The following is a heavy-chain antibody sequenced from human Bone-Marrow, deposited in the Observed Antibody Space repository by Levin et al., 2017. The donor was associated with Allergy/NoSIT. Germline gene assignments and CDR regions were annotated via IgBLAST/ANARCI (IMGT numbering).Heavy chain of an antibody. CDR2: LYYNGST. CDR1: GESVSLYY. J-gene: IGHJ5*02. V-gene: IGHV4-59*02. CDR3: ARIVGAITGWFDP. D-gene: IGHD2-21*01. Sequence: SETLSLTCSVSGESVSLYYWSWIRQPPGKGLEWIGYLYYNGSTNYNPSVKSRATISKDTSKNQFSLKLTSVTAADTAVYYCARIVGAITGWFDPWGHGTLVIVSS.